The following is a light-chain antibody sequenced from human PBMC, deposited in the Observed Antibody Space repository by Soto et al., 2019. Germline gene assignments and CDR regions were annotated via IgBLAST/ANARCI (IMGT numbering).Light chain of an antibody. Sequence: DIQMTQSPSSLTASVGDRVTITCRASQSISNYLNWYQQKPGKAPKLLIYAASSLQSGVPSRFSGSGSGTDFTLTISSLQPEDFATYFCQQSSRSPPIFGGGKEVEIK. CDR2: AAS. CDR1: QSISNY. CDR3: QQSSRSPPI. V-gene: IGKV1-39*01. J-gene: IGKJ4*01.